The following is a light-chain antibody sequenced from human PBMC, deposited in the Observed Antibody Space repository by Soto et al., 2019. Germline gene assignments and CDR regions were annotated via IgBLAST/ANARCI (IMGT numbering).Light chain of an antibody. Sequence: EIVMTQSPATLSISPGERATLSCRASQFVGSNLAWYQQKPGQAPRLLIYGASTRAAGIPARFSGSGSVTEFSLTISSLQSEDFAVYYCQQYNNWPPWTFGQVTKMEIK. J-gene: IGKJ1*01. CDR1: QFVGSN. CDR3: QQYNNWPPWT. CDR2: GAS. V-gene: IGKV3-15*01.